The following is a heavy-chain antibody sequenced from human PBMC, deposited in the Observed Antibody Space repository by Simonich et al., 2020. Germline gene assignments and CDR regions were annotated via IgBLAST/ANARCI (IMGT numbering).Heavy chain of an antibody. D-gene: IGHD4-17*01. CDR2: IYQSGST. CDR3: ASGLLTTVTSPWIG. V-gene: IGHV4-38-2*01. Sequence: QVQLQESSPGLVKPSETLSLTCAVSGYSISSGYYWGWIRQPPGKGLEWIGSIYQSGSTNYNPSLKGRVPISVDPSKNRFSLKLSSVTAADTAVYYCASGLLTTVTSPWIGWGQGTLVTVSS. J-gene: IGHJ4*02. CDR1: GYSISSGYY.